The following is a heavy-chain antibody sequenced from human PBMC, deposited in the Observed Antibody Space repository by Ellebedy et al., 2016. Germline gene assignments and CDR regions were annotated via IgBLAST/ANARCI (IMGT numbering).Heavy chain of an antibody. CDR2: ISGSGGST. J-gene: IGHJ6*02. V-gene: IGHV3-23*01. D-gene: IGHD3-9*01. Sequence: GGSLRLXCAASGFTFSSYAMSWVRQAPGKGLEWVSAISGSGGSTYYADSVKGRFTISRDNAKNSLYLQMNSLRAEDTAVYYCARVGDAYDILTQDYYYYGMDVWGQGTTVTVSS. CDR3: ARVGDAYDILTQDYYYYGMDV. CDR1: GFTFSSYA.